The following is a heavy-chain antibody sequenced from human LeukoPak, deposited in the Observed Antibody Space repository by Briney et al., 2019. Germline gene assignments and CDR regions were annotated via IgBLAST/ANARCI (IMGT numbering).Heavy chain of an antibody. V-gene: IGHV3-13*01. CDR1: GFTFSTSD. CDR3: ARGDYMGFDL. Sequence: PGGSLRLSCAASGFTFSTSDMHWVRQAAGQGLEWVSGIGKAGDTYYLDSVRGRFTIFRENNENSVYVQMNNVSGGDTAVYDCARGDYMGFDLWGQGTLVTVSS. J-gene: IGHJ5*02. CDR2: IGKAGDT. D-gene: IGHD4-11*01.